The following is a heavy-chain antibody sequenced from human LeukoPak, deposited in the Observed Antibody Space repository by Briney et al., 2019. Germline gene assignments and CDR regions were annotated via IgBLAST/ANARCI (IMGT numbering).Heavy chain of an antibody. CDR3: ARHQRSNYYYYGMNV. CDR1: GGSISSYY. J-gene: IGHJ6*02. V-gene: IGHV4-59*01. D-gene: IGHD4-17*01. CDR2: IYYSGST. Sequence: SETLSLTCTVSGGSISSYYWSWIRQPPGKGLEWIGYIYYSGSTNYDPSLKSRVTISVDTSKNQFSLKLSSVTAADTAVYHCARHQRSNYYYYGMNVWGQGTTVTVSS.